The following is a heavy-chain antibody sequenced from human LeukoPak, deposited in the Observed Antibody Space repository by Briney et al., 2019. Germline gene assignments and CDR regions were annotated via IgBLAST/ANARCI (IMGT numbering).Heavy chain of an antibody. CDR1: GVSFSGYY. Sequence: PSETLSLTCAVYGVSFSGYYWSWIRQPPGKGLEWIGEINHSGSTDYNPSLKSRVTISVDTSKNQFSLKLSSVTAADTAVYYCARGDGGLLWFGELFDPWGQGTLVTVSS. J-gene: IGHJ5*02. CDR3: ARGDGGLLWFGELFDP. CDR2: INHSGST. D-gene: IGHD3-10*01. V-gene: IGHV4-34*01.